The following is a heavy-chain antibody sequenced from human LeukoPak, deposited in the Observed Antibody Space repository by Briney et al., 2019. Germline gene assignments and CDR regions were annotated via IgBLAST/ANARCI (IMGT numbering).Heavy chain of an antibody. Sequence: SRTLSLTCTVSGGSISSGGYYWSWIRQHPGKGLEWIGYIYYSGSTYYSPSLKSRVTISVDTSKNQFSLKLSSVTAADTAVYYCARASDKYSSGWYDYWGQGTLLTVSS. CDR2: IYYSGST. J-gene: IGHJ4*02. CDR1: GGSISSGGYY. CDR3: ARASDKYSSGWYDY. V-gene: IGHV4-31*03. D-gene: IGHD6-19*01.